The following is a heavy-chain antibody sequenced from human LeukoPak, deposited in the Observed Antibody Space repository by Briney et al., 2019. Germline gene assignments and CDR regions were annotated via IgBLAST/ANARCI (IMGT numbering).Heavy chain of an antibody. CDR3: ASGIQLWLADAFDI. CDR2: IYYSGST. Sequence: GALRLSCAASGFTFSSYGMHWIRQPPGKGLEWIGSIYYSGSTYYNPSLKSRVTISIDTSKNQFSLKLSSVTAADTAVYYCASGIQLWLADAFDIWGQGTTVTVSS. V-gene: IGHV4-39*01. D-gene: IGHD5-18*01. J-gene: IGHJ3*02. CDR1: GFTFSSYG.